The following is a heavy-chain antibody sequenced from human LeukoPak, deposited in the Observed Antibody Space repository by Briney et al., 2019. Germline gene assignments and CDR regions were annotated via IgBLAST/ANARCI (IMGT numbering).Heavy chain of an antibody. J-gene: IGHJ4*02. CDR2: ISSVGGNI. V-gene: IGHV3-21*01. D-gene: IGHD4-23*01. CDR3: ARDDGGGLTDF. CDR1: GFTFGTYS. Sequence: GGSLRLSCAGSGFTFGTYSMNWVRQAPGKGLEWVSSISSVGGNIHYADSLKGRLTISIDNAKTSLYLQMNSLRAEDTAVYYCARDDGGGLTDFWGRGTLVTVSS.